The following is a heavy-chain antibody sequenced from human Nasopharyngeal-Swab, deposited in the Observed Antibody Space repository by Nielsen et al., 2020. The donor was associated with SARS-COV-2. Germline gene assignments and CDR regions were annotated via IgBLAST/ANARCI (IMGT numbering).Heavy chain of an antibody. V-gene: IGHV3-30*03. CDR3: ARDAPAHYGAFY. CDR1: GFPFRSFG. J-gene: IGHJ4*02. Sequence: SLRLSCAASGFPFRSFGMHWVRQAPGKGLEWVAFIAHDASNEYYGDSVKGRFSISRDSSKNTLYLQMDSLRGEDTAVYYCARDAPAHYGAFYWGRGILVTVSS. CDR2: IAHDASNE. D-gene: IGHD4-17*01.